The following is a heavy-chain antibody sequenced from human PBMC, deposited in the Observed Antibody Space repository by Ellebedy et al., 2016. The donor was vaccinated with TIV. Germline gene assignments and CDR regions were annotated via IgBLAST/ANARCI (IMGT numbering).Heavy chain of an antibody. CDR3: ASHGTTIAAAGTWYFDR. D-gene: IGHD6-25*01. CDR2: IYPGDSDT. V-gene: IGHV5-51*01. J-gene: IGHJ2*01. Sequence: GESLKISXNASGYSFTNYWIGWVRQMPGKGLEWMGIIYPGDSDTRYSPSFQGQVTISADKSINTVYLQWSSLKASDTAMYYCASHGTTIAAAGTWYFDRWGRGTLVTVSS. CDR1: GYSFTNYW.